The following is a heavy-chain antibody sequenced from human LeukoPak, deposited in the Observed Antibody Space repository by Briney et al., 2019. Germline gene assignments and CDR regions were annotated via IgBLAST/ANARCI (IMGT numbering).Heavy chain of an antibody. Sequence: GGSLRLSCAASGFTFSSYGMHWVRQAPGKGPEWVAFIRYDGSNKYYADSVKGRFTISRDNSKNTLYLQMNSLRAEDTAVYYCAKAPPVVAATPGLADYWGQGTLVTVFS. CDR3: AKAPPVVAATPGLADY. CDR2: IRYDGSNK. CDR1: GFTFSSYG. V-gene: IGHV3-30*02. D-gene: IGHD2-15*01. J-gene: IGHJ4*02.